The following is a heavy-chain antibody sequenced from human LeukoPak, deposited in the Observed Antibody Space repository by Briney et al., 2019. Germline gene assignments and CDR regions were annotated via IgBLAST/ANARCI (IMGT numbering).Heavy chain of an antibody. J-gene: IGHJ4*02. Sequence: ASVKVSCKASGYTFTGYYMHWVRQAPGQGLEWMGWINPNSGGTNYAQKFQGRVTMTRDTSISTAYMELSRLRSDDTAVYYCARARSRGATAPPGYWGQGTLVTVSS. CDR3: ARARSRGATAPPGY. V-gene: IGHV1-2*02. D-gene: IGHD1-26*01. CDR1: GYTFTGYY. CDR2: INPNSGGT.